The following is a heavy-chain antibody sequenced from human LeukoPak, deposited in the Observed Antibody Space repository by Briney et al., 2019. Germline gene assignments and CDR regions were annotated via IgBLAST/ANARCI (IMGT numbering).Heavy chain of an antibody. D-gene: IGHD5-24*01. CDR1: GFTVSSNY. Sequence: GGSLRLSCAASGFTVSSNYMSWVRQAPGKGLEWVSVIYSGGSTYYADSVKGRFTISRDNSKNTLYLQMNSLRAEDTAVYYCAREEPKIWLQFGGQGTLVTVSS. J-gene: IGHJ4*02. V-gene: IGHV3-53*01. CDR3: AREEPKIWLQF. CDR2: IYSGGST.